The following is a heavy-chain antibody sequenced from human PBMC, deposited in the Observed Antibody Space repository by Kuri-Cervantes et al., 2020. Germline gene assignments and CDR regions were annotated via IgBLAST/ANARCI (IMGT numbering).Heavy chain of an antibody. J-gene: IGHJ4*02. Sequence: GESLKISCAASGFTFSSYWMSWVRQAPGKGLEWVANIKQDGSEKYYVDSVKGRFTISRDNAKNSLYLQMNSLRAEDTAVYYCARTRIAVAGTFDYWGRGTLVTVSS. D-gene: IGHD6-19*01. CDR3: ARTRIAVAGTFDY. V-gene: IGHV3-7*01. CDR2: IKQDGSEK. CDR1: GFTFSSYW.